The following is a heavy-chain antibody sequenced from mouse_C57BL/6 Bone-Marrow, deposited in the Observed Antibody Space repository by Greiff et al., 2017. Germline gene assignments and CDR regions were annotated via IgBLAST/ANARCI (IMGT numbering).Heavy chain of an antibody. Sequence: VQLQQSGAELVRPGASVKLSCTASGFNIKDDYMHWVKQRPEQGLEWIGWIDPENGDTEYASKFQGKATITADTSSNTAYLQLSSLTSEDTAVSYCARSGGFAYCGQGTLVTVSA. D-gene: IGHD1-1*01. CDR2: IDPENGDT. V-gene: IGHV14-4*01. CDR3: ARSGGFAY. J-gene: IGHJ3*01. CDR1: GFNIKDDY.